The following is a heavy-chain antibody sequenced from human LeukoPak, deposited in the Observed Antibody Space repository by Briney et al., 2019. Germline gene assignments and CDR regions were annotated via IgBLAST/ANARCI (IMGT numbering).Heavy chain of an antibody. CDR1: GGSISSGIYY. CDR3: ARTSYGRDDAFDI. D-gene: IGHD4-17*01. V-gene: IGHV4-61*02. Sequence: SETLSLTCTVSGGSISSGIYYWSWIRQPAGKGLEWIGRIYTSGSTNYNPSLKSRVAISVDTSKNQFSLKLSSVTAADTAVYYCARTSYGRDDAFDIWGQGTMVTVSS. J-gene: IGHJ3*02. CDR2: IYTSGST.